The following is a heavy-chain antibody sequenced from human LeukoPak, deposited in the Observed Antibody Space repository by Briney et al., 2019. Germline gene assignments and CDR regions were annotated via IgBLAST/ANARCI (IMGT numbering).Heavy chain of an antibody. CDR3: ARGEYSGYGPFDY. D-gene: IGHD5-12*01. Sequence: PSETLPLTCTVSGGSISSYYWSWIRQPPGKGLEWIGYIYYSGSTNYNPSLKSRVTISVDTSKNQFSLKLSSVTAADTAVYYCARGEYSGYGPFDYWGQGTLVTVSS. CDR1: GGSISSYY. V-gene: IGHV4-59*01. CDR2: IYYSGST. J-gene: IGHJ4*02.